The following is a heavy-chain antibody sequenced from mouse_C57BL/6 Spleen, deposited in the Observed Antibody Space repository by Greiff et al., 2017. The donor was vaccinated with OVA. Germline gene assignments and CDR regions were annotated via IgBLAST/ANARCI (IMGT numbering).Heavy chain of an antibody. V-gene: IGHV1-69*01. Sequence: QVQLQQPGAELVMPGASVKLSCKASGYTFTSYWMHWVKQRPGQGLEWIGEIDPADSYTNYTQKFKGKSTLTVDKSSSTAYMQLSSLNSEDAAVYYCARGVSSYCYFDDWGTGTTGTVSS. CDR1: GYTFTSYW. CDR3: ARGVSSYCYFDD. J-gene: IGHJ1*03. CDR2: IDPADSYT.